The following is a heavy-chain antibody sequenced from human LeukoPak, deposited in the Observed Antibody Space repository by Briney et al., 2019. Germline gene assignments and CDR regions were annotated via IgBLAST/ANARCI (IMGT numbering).Heavy chain of an antibody. V-gene: IGHV3-48*01. D-gene: IGHD5-12*01. Sequence: GGSLRLSCAASGFNFIDYSMNWVRKAPGKGLEWISYIGISSGNTKYADSVKGRFTISRDKARNSLYLQMNSLRVEDTAMYYCARDHRYAFDNWGRGTLVTVSS. CDR2: IGISSGNT. CDR1: GFNFIDYS. J-gene: IGHJ4*01. CDR3: ARDHRYAFDN.